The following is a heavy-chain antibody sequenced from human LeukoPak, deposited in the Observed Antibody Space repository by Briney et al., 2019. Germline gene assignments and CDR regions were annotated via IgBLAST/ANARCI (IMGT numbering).Heavy chain of an antibody. Sequence: SETLSLTCTVSGGSITSSSHYWGWIRQPPGKGLQWLGLIYYDGSAYYNLSLKSRLTISVDTSKSQFSLQLSSVTAADTAVYYCASDPGATLWFGVHWGQGTLVTVSS. J-gene: IGHJ4*02. D-gene: IGHD3-10*01. V-gene: IGHV4-39*01. CDR1: GGSITSSSHY. CDR3: ASDPGATLWFGVH. CDR2: IYYDGSA.